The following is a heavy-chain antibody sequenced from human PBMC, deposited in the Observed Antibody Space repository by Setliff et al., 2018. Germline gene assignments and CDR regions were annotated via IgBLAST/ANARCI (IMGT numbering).Heavy chain of an antibody. Sequence: SVKVSCKASGATFSSYGISWVRQAPGQGLEWMGGTIPMFGTTEYAQKFQGRLTIITDESTNTAFMQLSSLRSDDTAVYYCTRLVEFPLEKGFPYDHKDHWGQGTLVTSPQ. CDR1: GATFSSYG. CDR3: TRLVEFPLEKGFPYDHKDH. V-gene: IGHV1-69*05. CDR2: TIPMFGTT. J-gene: IGHJ4*02. D-gene: IGHD3-10*01.